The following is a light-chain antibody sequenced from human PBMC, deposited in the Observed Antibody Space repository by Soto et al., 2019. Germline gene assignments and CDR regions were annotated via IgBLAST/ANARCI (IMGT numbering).Light chain of an antibody. V-gene: IGLV4-69*01. CDR2: VKNDGSQ. CDR3: QAWGTGIVA. Sequence: QPVLTQSPSASASLGASVKLTCTLSSGHSTYSIAWHQQQPKKGPRYLMRVKNDGSQTKGDGIPDRFSGSSSGPERYLTISSLQSEDEADYYCQAWGTGIVAFGGGTKLTVL. J-gene: IGLJ2*01. CDR1: SGHSTYS.